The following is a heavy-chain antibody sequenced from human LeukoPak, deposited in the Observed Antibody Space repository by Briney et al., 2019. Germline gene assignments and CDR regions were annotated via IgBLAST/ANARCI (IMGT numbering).Heavy chain of an antibody. V-gene: IGHV3-33*01. J-gene: IGHJ4*02. D-gene: IGHD6-19*01. CDR2: IWFDGSNI. CDR1: GFNFSSYG. CDR3: ARDSLPMAVTGPFDH. Sequence: PGGSLRLSCAASGFNFSSYGMHWVRQDPGKGLEWVTSIWFDGSNIHYADSVKGRVIISRDNSKSALYLQMNSLRAEDTAIYYCARDSLPMAVTGPFDHWGQGALVTVSS.